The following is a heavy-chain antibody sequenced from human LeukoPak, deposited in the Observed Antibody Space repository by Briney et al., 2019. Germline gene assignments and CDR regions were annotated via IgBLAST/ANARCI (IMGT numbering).Heavy chain of an antibody. CDR3: ARVNYVSSGWGAPFDC. V-gene: IGHV3-48*04. J-gene: IGHJ4*02. D-gene: IGHD1-7*01. CDR2: ITQTGGTI. CDR1: GFTFSSYR. Sequence: GGSLRLSCAASGFTFSSYRMSWVRQTPGKGLEWLSYITQTGGTIYYADSVKGQFTISRDNAKNSLYLQINSLRAEDTAIYYCARVNYVSSGWGAPFDCWGQGTLVTVSS.